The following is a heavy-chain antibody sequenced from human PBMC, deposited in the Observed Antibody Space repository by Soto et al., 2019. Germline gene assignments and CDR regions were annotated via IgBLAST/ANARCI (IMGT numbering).Heavy chain of an antibody. CDR1: GGSFSGYY. CDR2: INHSGST. Sequence: PSETLSLTCAVYGGSFSGYYWSWIRQPPGKGLEWIGEINHSGSTNYNPSLKSRVTISVDTSKNQFSLKLSSVTAADTAVYYCARGSGWYGNAYAIWGQGTMVTVSS. V-gene: IGHV4-34*01. J-gene: IGHJ3*02. CDR3: ARGSGWYGNAYAI. D-gene: IGHD6-19*01.